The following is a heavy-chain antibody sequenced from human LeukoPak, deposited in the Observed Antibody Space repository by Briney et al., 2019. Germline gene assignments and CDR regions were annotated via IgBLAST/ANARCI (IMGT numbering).Heavy chain of an antibody. J-gene: IGHJ3*02. CDR3: AATMTTVTRRTFDI. V-gene: IGHV4-4*07. D-gene: IGHD4-17*01. CDR2: IYTSGST. Sequence: SETLSLTCTVSGGSISSYYWSWIRQPAGKGLEWIGRIYTSGSTNYNPSLKSRVTMSVDTSKNQFSLKLSSVTAADTAVYYCAATMTTVTRRTFDIWGQGTMVTVSS. CDR1: GGSISSYY.